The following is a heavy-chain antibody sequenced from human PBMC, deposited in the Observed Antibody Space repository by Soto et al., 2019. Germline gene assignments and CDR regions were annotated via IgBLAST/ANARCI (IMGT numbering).Heavy chain of an antibody. J-gene: IGHJ6*02. CDR1: GFTFSSYA. D-gene: IGHD3-16*02. V-gene: IGHV3-23*01. Sequence: EVQLLESGGGLVQPGGSLRLSCAASGFTFSSYAMSWVRQAPGKGLEWVSAISGSGGSTYYADSVKGRFTISRDNSKNTLYLQMNSLRAEDTAVYYCAAYYDYVWGSYRYFYYGMDVWGQGTTVTVSS. CDR3: AAYYDYVWGSYRYFYYGMDV. CDR2: ISGSGGST.